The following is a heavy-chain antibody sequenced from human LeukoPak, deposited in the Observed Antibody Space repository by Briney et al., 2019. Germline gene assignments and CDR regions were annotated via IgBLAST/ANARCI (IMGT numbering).Heavy chain of an antibody. D-gene: IGHD6-13*01. V-gene: IGHV3-21*01. Sequence: GGSLRLSCAAPQFIFTYYAIHWVRQAPGKGLEWVSSISSSSSYIYYADSVKGRFTISRDNAKNSPYLQMNSLRAEDTAVYYCARSNSGGWQRLVQAVYYFDYWGQGTLVTVSS. CDR1: QFIFTYYA. J-gene: IGHJ4*02. CDR2: ISSSSSYI. CDR3: ARSNSGGWQRLVQAVYYFDY.